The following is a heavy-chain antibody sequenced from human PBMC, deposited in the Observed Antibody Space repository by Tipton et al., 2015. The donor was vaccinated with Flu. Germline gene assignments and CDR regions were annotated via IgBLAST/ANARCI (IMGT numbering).Heavy chain of an antibody. CDR1: GFSFSSYW. CDR3: AAGVYVSTNY. Sequence: SLRLSCAASGFSFSSYWMRWVRQAPGKGLEWVAVIWYDGSNKYYADSVKGRFTISRDNAKNSLYLEMNSLRDEDTAVYYRAAGVYVSTNYWGQGTLVTVSS. CDR2: IWYDGSNK. J-gene: IGHJ4*02. D-gene: IGHD2-8*01. V-gene: IGHV3-33*08.